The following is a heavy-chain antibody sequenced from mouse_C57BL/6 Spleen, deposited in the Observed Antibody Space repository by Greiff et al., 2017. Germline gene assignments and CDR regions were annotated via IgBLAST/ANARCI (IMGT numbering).Heavy chain of an antibody. CDR3: TRRRDERYYAMDY. Sequence: DVMLVESGEGLVKPGGSLKLSCAASGFTFSSYAMSWVRQTPEKRLEWVAYISSGGDYIYYADTVKGRFTIANDNARNTLYLKMSSLKSEDTARDYCTRRRDERYYAMDYWGQGTSVTVSS. V-gene: IGHV5-9-1*02. J-gene: IGHJ4*01. CDR2: ISSGGDYI. CDR1: GFTFSSYA.